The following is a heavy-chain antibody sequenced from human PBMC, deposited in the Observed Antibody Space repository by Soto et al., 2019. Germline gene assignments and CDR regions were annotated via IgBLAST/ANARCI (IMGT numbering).Heavy chain of an antibody. CDR2: ISYSGATT. Sequence: GGSLRLSCAASGFTFSSYGMSWVRQAPGKGLEWVSVISYSGATTYYADSVRGRFTISRDNSRTTLDLQMSSLRAEDTAIYYCAKVGIRTWKNLGALDYWGQGTLVTVSS. D-gene: IGHD1-1*01. CDR3: AKVGIRTWKNLGALDY. J-gene: IGHJ4*02. CDR1: GFTFSSYG. V-gene: IGHV3-23*01.